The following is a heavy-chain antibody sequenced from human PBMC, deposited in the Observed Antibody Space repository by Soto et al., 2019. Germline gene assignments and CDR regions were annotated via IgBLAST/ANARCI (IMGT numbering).Heavy chain of an antibody. CDR1: GFTFSDYY. J-gene: IGHJ6*02. D-gene: IGHD2-2*01. Sequence: GGSLRLSCAASGFTFSDYYMSWIRQAPGKGLEGVSYISSSGSTIYYADSVKGRFTISRDNAKNSLYLQMNSMRAEDTAVYYCAREDCSSTSCPSYNYYGMDVWGQGTTVTVSS. CDR2: ISSSGSTI. CDR3: AREDCSSTSCPSYNYYGMDV. V-gene: IGHV3-11*01.